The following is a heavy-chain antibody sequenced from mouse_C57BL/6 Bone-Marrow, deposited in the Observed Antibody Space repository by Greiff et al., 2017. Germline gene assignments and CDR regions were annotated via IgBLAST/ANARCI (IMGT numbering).Heavy chain of an antibody. CDR1: GYTFTSYW. J-gene: IGHJ4*01. V-gene: IGHV1-61*01. CDR3: AREGGLLPYYYAMDY. CDR2: IYPSDSET. Sequence: VQLQQPGAELVRPGSSVKLSCKASGYTFTSYWMDWVKQRPGQGLEWIGNIYPSDSETPFNQKFKDKATLTVDKSSSTAYMQLSSLTSEDSAGYYCAREGGLLPYYYAMDYWGQGTSVTVSS. D-gene: IGHD2-3*01.